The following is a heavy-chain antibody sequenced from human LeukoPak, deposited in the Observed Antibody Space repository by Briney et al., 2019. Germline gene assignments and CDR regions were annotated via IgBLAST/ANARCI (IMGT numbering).Heavy chain of an antibody. D-gene: IGHD3-10*01. V-gene: IGHV3-48*04. Sequence: PGGSLRLSCAASGFTFSSYSMNWVRQAQGKGLEGVSYIRSSSSTIYYADSVKGRFTISRDNAKNSLYLQMNSLRAEDTAVYYCARDWGITMVRGVILAYWGQGTLVTVSS. J-gene: IGHJ4*02. CDR2: IRSSSSTI. CDR3: ARDWGITMVRGVILAY. CDR1: GFTFSSYS.